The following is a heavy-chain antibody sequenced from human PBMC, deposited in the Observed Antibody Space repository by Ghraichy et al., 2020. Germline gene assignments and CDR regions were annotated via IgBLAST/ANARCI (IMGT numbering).Heavy chain of an antibody. Sequence: SETLSLTCTVSGGSISSGDYYWSWIRQPPGKGLEWIGYIYYSGSTYYNPSLKSRVTISVDTSKNQFSLKLSSVTAADTAVYYCARESNYYDSSGYYPLDYWGQGTLVTVSS. CDR2: IYYSGST. J-gene: IGHJ4*02. CDR1: GGSISSGDYY. CDR3: ARESNYYDSSGYYPLDY. V-gene: IGHV4-30-4*01. D-gene: IGHD3-22*01.